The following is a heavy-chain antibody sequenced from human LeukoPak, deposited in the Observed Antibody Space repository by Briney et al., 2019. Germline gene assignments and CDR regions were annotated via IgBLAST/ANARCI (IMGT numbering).Heavy chain of an antibody. CDR1: GFTFSSYS. Sequence: GGSLRLSCAASGFTFSSYSMNWVRQAPGKGLEWVSYISSSSSTIYYADSVKGRFTISRDNAKNSLYLQMNSLRAEDTAVYYCARGLLWFGEGAFEYWGQGTLVTVSS. CDR3: ARGLLWFGEGAFEY. CDR2: ISSSSSTI. J-gene: IGHJ4*02. V-gene: IGHV3-48*01. D-gene: IGHD3-10*01.